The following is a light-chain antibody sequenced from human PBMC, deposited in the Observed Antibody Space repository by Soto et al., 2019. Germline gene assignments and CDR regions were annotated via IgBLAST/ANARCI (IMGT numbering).Light chain of an antibody. CDR3: QRYSSAPYT. J-gene: IGKJ2*01. V-gene: IGKV1-27*01. CDR1: QGISIY. CDR2: AAS. Sequence: DIQMTPSPSSLSASVGDRATITCRASQGISIYLAWYQQKPGKVPKLLVYAASSLQSGVPSRFSGSGSGTDSTLTISSLQPEDVATYYWQRYSSAPYTFSQGTKLEIK.